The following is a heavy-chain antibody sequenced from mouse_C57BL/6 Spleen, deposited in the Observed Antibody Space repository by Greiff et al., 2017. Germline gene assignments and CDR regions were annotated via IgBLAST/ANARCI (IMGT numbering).Heavy chain of an antibody. CDR2: ISSGGDYI. J-gene: IGHJ4*01. V-gene: IGHV5-9-1*02. Sequence: EVQLVESGEGLVKPGGSLKLSCAASGFTFSSYAMSWVRQTPEKRLEWVAYISSGGDYIYYADTVKGRFTISKDNARNTLYLQMSSLKSEDTAMYYCTRDWTTVEGYAMDYWGQGTSVTVSS. CDR1: GFTFSSYA. CDR3: TRDWTTVEGYAMDY. D-gene: IGHD1-1*01.